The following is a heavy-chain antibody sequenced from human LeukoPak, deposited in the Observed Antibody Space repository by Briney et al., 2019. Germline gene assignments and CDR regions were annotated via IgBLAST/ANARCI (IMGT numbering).Heavy chain of an antibody. Sequence: GASVKVSCKASGYTFTAYYIHWVRQAPGQGLEWMGWINPNSGGTNSSQKFQDRVTLTRDTSISIAYMELGSLRSDDTAIYYCARAYGSGSSYHPDYWGQGTLVTVSS. CDR3: ARAYGSGSSYHPDY. CDR2: INPNSGGT. CDR1: GYTFTAYY. D-gene: IGHD3-10*01. V-gene: IGHV1-2*02. J-gene: IGHJ4*02.